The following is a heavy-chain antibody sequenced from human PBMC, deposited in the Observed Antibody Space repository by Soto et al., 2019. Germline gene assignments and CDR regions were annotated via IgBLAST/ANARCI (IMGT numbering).Heavy chain of an antibody. CDR3: ASTYCSGGSCYPSFDY. V-gene: IGHV4-59*01. D-gene: IGHD2-15*01. Sequence: PSETLSLTCTVSGGSISSYYWSWIRQPPGKGLEWIGYIYYSGSTNYNPSLKSRVTISVDTSKNQFSLKLSSVTAADTAVYYCASTYCSGGSCYPSFDYWGQGTLVTVSS. CDR1: GGSISSYY. J-gene: IGHJ4*02. CDR2: IYYSGST.